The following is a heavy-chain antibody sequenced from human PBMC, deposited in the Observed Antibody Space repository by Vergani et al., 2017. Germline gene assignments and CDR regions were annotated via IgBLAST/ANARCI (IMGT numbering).Heavy chain of an antibody. CDR1: GYTFTIYS. V-gene: IGHV1-18*01. CDR2: ISGYNGNT. J-gene: IGHJ6*02. Sequence: QVQLVQSGAEVKKPGASVKVSCKASGYTFTIYSIGWVRQAPGQGLEWLGWISGYNGNTNYAQKLQGRVTMKTDTSTSKAYMELRNLRSDDTAVYYCARGVPFSAFEGQMLCYGLDVWGQGTTVTVSS. CDR3: ARGVPFSAFEGQMLCYGLDV. D-gene: IGHD2-2*01.